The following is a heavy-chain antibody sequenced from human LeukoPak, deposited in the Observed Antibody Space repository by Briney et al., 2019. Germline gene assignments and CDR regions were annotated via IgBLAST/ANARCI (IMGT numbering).Heavy chain of an antibody. CDR2: IKEDGSDK. CDR3: ARDRGYLSFDY. D-gene: IGHD3-10*01. CDR1: GFTFSSYW. J-gene: IGHJ4*02. V-gene: IGHV3-7*05. Sequence: GGSLRLSCAASGFTFSSYWMTWVRQAPGRGLEWVANIKEDGSDKYYVDSVKGRFTISRDNAKNSLYLQMNSLRAEDTAVYYCARDRGYLSFDYWGQGTLVTVSS.